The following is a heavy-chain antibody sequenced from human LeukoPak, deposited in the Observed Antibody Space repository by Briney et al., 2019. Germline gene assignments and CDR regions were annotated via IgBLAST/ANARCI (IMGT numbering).Heavy chain of an antibody. D-gene: IGHD1-26*01. CDR3: AMTSGSYYPHFDY. CDR2: SNPTSGGT. Sequence: VASVKVSCKASGYTFTGYYMHWVRQAPGQGLEWMGWSNPTSGGTNYAQKFQGRVTMTRDTSISTAYMELSRLRSDDTAVYYCAMTSGSYYPHFDYWGQGTLVTVSS. CDR1: GYTFTGYY. J-gene: IGHJ4*02. V-gene: IGHV1-2*02.